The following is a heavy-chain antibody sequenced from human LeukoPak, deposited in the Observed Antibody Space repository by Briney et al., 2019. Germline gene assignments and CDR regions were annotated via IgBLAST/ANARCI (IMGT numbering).Heavy chain of an antibody. V-gene: IGHV3-73*01. CDR3: TRLGRGMWY. CDR1: EFTFSGSA. J-gene: IGHJ4*02. Sequence: GGSLKLSCAASEFTFSGSAMHWVRQASGKGLEWVGRIRSKANSYATAYAASVKGRFTISRDDSKNTAYLQMNSLKTEDTAVYYCTRLGRGMWYWGQGTLVTVSS. CDR2: IRSKANSYAT. D-gene: IGHD3-10*01.